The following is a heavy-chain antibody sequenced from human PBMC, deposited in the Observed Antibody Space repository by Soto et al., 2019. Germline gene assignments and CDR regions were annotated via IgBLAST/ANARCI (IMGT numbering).Heavy chain of an antibody. J-gene: IGHJ4*02. CDR1: GGSFSGQA. CDR3: ASVPN. CDR2: IIPIFRTT. V-gene: IGHV1-69*01. Sequence: QVQLVQSGAEVKKPGSSVKVSCQASGGSFSGQAVSWVRQAPGQGLEWLGGIIPIFRTTNYARKFQGRLTITADESTGTASMELTSLRSEDTSIYYCASVPNWCQGTLVTVS.